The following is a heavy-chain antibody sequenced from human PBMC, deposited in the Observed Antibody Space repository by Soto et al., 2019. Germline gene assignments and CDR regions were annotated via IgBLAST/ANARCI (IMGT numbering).Heavy chain of an antibody. CDR1: GRSFSGYY. CDR2: INHSGST. D-gene: IGHD3-22*01. V-gene: IGHV4-34*01. J-gene: IGHJ4*02. Sequence: QVQLQQWGAGLLKPSETLSLTCAVYGRSFSGYYWSWIRQPPGKGLEWIGEINHSGSTNYNPSLKSRVTISVDTSKNQFSLKLSSVTAADTAVYYCARAVTGVVITPGFDYWGQGTLVTVSS. CDR3: ARAVTGVVITPGFDY.